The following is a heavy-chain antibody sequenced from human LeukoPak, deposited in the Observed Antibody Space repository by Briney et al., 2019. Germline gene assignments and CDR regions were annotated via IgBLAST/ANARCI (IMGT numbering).Heavy chain of an antibody. CDR2: MSSDGSDT. CDR3: ARAVTGVGDAFDI. V-gene: IGHV3-74*01. J-gene: IGHJ3*02. CDR1: GFTFSSYW. Sequence: GGSLRLACAADGFTFSSYWMHWVRQAPGKGLGWVSRMSSDGSDTNYADSVKGRFAISRDNAKNTLYLQMNSLRAEDTAVYYCARAVTGVGDAFDISGQGTMVTVSS. D-gene: IGHD4-11*01.